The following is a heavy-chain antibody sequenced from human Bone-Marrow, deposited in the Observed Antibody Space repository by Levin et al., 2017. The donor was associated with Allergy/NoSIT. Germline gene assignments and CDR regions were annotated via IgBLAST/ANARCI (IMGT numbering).Heavy chain of an antibody. Sequence: PGGSLRLSCAASGFTFDDYAMHWVRQVPGKGLEWVAGISWETGTTDYADSVKGRFTISRDNAKNSVYLQMSTLRAEDTALYYCAKDVELGDIVAVPALDYWGQGTLVTVSS. J-gene: IGHJ4*02. D-gene: IGHD2-2*01. CDR1: GFTFDDYA. V-gene: IGHV3-9*01. CDR2: ISWETGTT. CDR3: AKDVELGDIVAVPALDY.